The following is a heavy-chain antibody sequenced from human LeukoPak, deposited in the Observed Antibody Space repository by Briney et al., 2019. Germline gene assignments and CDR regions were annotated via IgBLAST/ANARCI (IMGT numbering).Heavy chain of an antibody. D-gene: IGHD6-13*01. CDR1: GFTFSNFW. J-gene: IGHJ4*02. CDR2: IKQDASEK. Sequence: GGSLRLSCAASGFTFSNFWVSWVRQAPGKGLEWVVNIKQDASEKYYVDSVKGRFSISRDNAKNSLYLQMNSLRAEDTAVYYCARDSSSWYSYWGRGTLVTVSS. CDR3: ARDSSSWYSY. V-gene: IGHV3-7*01.